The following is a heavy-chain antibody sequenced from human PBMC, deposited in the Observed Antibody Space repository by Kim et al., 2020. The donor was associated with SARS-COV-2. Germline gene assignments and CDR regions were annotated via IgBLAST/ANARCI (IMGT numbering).Heavy chain of an antibody. CDR1: GFTFSNYA. J-gene: IGHJ4*03. Sequence: GGSLRLSCATSGFTFSNYAMSWVRQAPGKGLEWVSTISGSGGGTYYADSVKGHCTISRDRSTNTLFLQMNSLRAEDTAVYYCARARNNYCSTGSCYFDY. V-gene: IGHV3-23*01. D-gene: IGHD2-15*01. CDR2: ISGSGGGT. CDR3: ARARNNYCSTGSCYFDY.